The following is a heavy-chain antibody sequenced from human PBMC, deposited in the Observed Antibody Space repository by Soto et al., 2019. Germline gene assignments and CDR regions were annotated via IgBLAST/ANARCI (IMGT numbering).Heavy chain of an antibody. Sequence: QVQLVESGGGVVQPGRSLRLSCAASGFTFSNYAKHWVRQAPGKGLEWMAVISYDGRNKYYADSGTGRFTISSDNSKNPLCLQRTSLRAEDTAVYYCARGEHTVTTTSFDYGGQGTLVTVS. CDR1: GFTFSNYA. D-gene: IGHD4-17*01. J-gene: IGHJ4*02. V-gene: IGHV3-30*04. CDR3: ARGEHTVTTTSFDY. CDR2: ISYDGRNK.